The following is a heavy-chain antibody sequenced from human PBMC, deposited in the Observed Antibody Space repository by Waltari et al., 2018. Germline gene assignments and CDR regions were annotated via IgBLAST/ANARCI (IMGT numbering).Heavy chain of an antibody. V-gene: IGHV1-2*02. CDR1: GYTFTAYY. Sequence: QVQLVQSGAEVKEPGASVKVSCKTSGYTFTAYYLHWVRQAPGQGLVWMAGLKAKTGESKSAQTVQGRVTVTRDTSITTAYLELSGLRSDDTALYYCARETLPGNKIIDYWGQGTLVTVSS. D-gene: IGHD1-1*01. CDR3: ARETLPGNKIIDY. J-gene: IGHJ4*02. CDR2: LKAKTGES.